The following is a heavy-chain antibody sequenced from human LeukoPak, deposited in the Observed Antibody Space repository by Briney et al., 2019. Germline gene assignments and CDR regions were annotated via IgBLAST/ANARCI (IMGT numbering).Heavy chain of an antibody. V-gene: IGHV4-61*05. D-gene: IGHD3-10*01. J-gene: IGHJ6*03. CDR3: ARGLAYYYGFLYYYYYYMDV. Sequence: SETLSLTCSVSGGSIYTSSYYWVWIRQPPGKGLEWIGYIYYTGSTNYNPPLKSRVTISVDTSKNQFSLKLSSVTAADTAVYYCARGLAYYYGFLYYYYYYMDVWGKGTTVTVSS. CDR2: IYYTGST. CDR1: GGSIYTSSYY.